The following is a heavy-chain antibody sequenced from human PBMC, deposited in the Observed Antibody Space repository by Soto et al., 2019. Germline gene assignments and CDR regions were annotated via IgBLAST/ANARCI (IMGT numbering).Heavy chain of an antibody. J-gene: IGHJ6*03. V-gene: IGHV4-34*01. CDR2: INHSGST. D-gene: IGHD2-2*01. CDR3: ARGEAYCSSTSCYGYYYYYYMDV. CDR1: GGSFSGYY. Sequence: SETLSLTCAGYGGSFSGYYWSWIRQPPGKGLEWIGEINHSGSTNYNPSLKSRVTISVDTSKNQFSLKLSSVTAADTAVYYCARGEAYCSSTSCYGYYYYYYMDVWGKRTTVTVSS.